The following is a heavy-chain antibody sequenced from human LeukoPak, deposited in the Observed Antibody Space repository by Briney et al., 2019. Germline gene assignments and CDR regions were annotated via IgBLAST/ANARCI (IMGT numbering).Heavy chain of an antibody. CDR3: ARVPYSRGVFDY. Sequence: SETLSLTCAVYGGSFSGYYWSWIRQPPGKGLEWIGEINHSGSTNYNPSLKSRVTISVDTSKNQFSLKLSSVTAADTAVYYCARVPYSRGVFDYWGQGTLVTVSS. D-gene: IGHD4-11*01. CDR2: INHSGST. J-gene: IGHJ4*02. CDR1: GGSFSGYY. V-gene: IGHV4-34*01.